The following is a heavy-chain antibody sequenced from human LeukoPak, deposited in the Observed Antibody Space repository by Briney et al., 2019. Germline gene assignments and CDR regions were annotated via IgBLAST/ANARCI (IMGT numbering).Heavy chain of an antibody. D-gene: IGHD6-13*01. CDR2: ISSSSSYI. CDR3: ARGESIAAAGIGQWLVSVWYYYYYMDV. J-gene: IGHJ6*03. Sequence: PGGSLRLSCAASVFTFSSYSMNWVRQAPGKGLEWVSSISSSSSYIYYADSVKGRFTISRDNAKNSLYLQMNSLRAEDTAVHYCARGESIAAAGIGQWLVSVWYYYYYMDVWGKGTTVTVSS. V-gene: IGHV3-21*01. CDR1: VFTFSSYS.